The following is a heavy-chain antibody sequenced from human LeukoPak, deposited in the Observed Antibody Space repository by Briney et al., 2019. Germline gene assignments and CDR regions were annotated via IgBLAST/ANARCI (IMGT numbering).Heavy chain of an antibody. CDR1: GGSFSGYY. D-gene: IGHD2-2*01. Sequence: KTSETLSLTCAVYGGSFSGYYWSWIRQPPGKGLELIGEINHSGSTNYNPSLKSRVTISVDTSKNQFSLKLSSVTAADTAVYYCARRNLGIVVVPAATERVHNWFDPWGQGTLVTVSS. J-gene: IGHJ5*02. CDR2: INHSGST. V-gene: IGHV4-34*01. CDR3: ARRNLGIVVVPAATERVHNWFDP.